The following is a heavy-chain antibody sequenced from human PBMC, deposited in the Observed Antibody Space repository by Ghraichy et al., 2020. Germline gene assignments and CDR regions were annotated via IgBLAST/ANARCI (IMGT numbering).Heavy chain of an antibody. Sequence: SQTLSLTCTVSGGSINSGGYYWTWIRHHPRKGLKWIGDIYYSGITYHNPSLKSRLTLSLDTSENQFSLNLSSVTAADTAVYYCARGYYYYYYMDVWGKGTTVTVSS. CDR1: GGSINSGGYY. CDR2: IYYSGIT. J-gene: IGHJ6*03. CDR3: ARGYYYYYYMDV. V-gene: IGHV4-31*03. D-gene: IGHD3-10*01.